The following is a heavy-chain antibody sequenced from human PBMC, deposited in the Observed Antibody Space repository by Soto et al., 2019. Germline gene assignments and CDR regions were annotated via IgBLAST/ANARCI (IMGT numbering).Heavy chain of an antibody. V-gene: IGHV4-59*01. J-gene: IGHJ6*04. CDR1: GGSISSGY. D-gene: IGHD6-13*01. CDR2: IHYRGST. CDR3: ARGEAAAGGI. Sequence: SETLSLTCTVSGGSISSGYWSWIRQPPGTGLEWIGYIHYRGSTNYNPSLKSRVTISVDTSKNQFSLKLSSVTAADTAVYYCARGEAAAGGIWGKGTTVTVSS.